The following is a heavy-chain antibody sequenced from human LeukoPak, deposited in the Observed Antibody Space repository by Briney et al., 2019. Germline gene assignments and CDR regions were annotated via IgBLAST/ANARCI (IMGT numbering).Heavy chain of an antibody. CDR3: ARLRGSREGFDP. V-gene: IGHV4-59*08. J-gene: IGHJ5*02. CDR1: GGSISSYY. CDR2: IYYSGST. D-gene: IGHD3-10*01. Sequence: SETLSLTCTVSGGSISSYYWSWIRQPPGKGLEWIGYIYYSGSTNYNPSLKSRVTISVDTSKNQFSLKLSSVTAADTAVYYCARLRGSREGFDPWGQGTLVTVSS.